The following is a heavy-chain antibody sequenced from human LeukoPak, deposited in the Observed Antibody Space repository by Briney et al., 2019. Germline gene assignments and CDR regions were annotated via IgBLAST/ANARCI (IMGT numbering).Heavy chain of an antibody. CDR3: ARQEDPYYDSSGYYYRFDY. CDR1: GGSFSGYY. Sequence: SETLSLTCAVYGGSFSGYYWGWIRQTPGKGLEWIGSIYYSGSTYYNPSLKSRVTISVDTSKNQFSLKLSSVTAADTAVYYCARQEDPYYDSSGYYYRFDYWGQGTLVTVSS. V-gene: IGHV4-39*01. D-gene: IGHD3-22*01. CDR2: IYYSGST. J-gene: IGHJ4*02.